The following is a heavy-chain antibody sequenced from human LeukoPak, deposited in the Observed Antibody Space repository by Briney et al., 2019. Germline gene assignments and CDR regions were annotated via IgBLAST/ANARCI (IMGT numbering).Heavy chain of an antibody. D-gene: IGHD3-10*01. Sequence: NPGGSLRLSCAASGFTFSSYEMNWVRQAPGKGLEWVSYISSSGSTIYYADSVKGRFTISRDNAKNSLYLQMNSLRAEDTAIYYCAKNYGSGSSVKYYYYMDVWGKGTTVTVSS. J-gene: IGHJ6*03. CDR1: GFTFSSYE. CDR3: AKNYGSGSSVKYYYYMDV. V-gene: IGHV3-48*03. CDR2: ISSSGSTI.